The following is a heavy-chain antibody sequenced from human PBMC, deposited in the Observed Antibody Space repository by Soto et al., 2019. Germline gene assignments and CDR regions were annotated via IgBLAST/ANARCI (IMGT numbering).Heavy chain of an antibody. J-gene: IGHJ5*02. CDR2: IYTKERT. Sequence: SETLSLTCTVSGRSVSSGGYYWSWIRQPAGKGLEWIGRIYTKERTNYNLSFRNRVTMSVDTSKNQFSLKLDAVTAADTAVYYCARDDYKDGGNNWFDPWGQGTLVTVSS. V-gene: IGHV4-61*02. CDR3: ARDDYKDGGNNWFDP. CDR1: GRSVSSGGYY. D-gene: IGHD3-16*01.